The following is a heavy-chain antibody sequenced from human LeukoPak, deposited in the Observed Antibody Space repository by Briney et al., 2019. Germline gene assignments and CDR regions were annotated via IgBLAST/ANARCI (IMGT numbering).Heavy chain of an antibody. J-gene: IGHJ3*02. V-gene: IGHV3-23*01. CDR2: ISGSGGST. Sequence: GGSLRLSCAASGFTFSSYAMSGVRQAPGEGLEWVSAISGSGGSTYYADSVKGRFTISRDNSKNTLYLQMNSLRAEDTAVYYCPNGDDAFDIWGQGTTVTVSS. CDR1: GFTFSSYA. D-gene: IGHD3-10*01. CDR3: PNGDDAFDI.